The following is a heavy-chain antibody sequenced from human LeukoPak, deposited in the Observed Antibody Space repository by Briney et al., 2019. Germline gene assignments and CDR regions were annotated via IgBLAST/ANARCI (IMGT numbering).Heavy chain of an antibody. J-gene: IGHJ4*02. V-gene: IGHV3-20*04. CDR3: ARDFSSGLTPGCDY. CDR1: GITFSNYA. D-gene: IGHD6-19*01. CDR2: ISGSAHKI. Sequence: GGSLRLSCVASGITFSNYAVSWVRQAPEKGLDWVSVISGSAHKIRYADSVKGRFTISRDNAKNSLYLQMNSLRAEDTALYYCARDFSSGLTPGCDYWGQGTLVTVSS.